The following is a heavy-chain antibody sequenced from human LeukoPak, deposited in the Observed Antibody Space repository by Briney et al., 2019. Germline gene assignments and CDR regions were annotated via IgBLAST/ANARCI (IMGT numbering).Heavy chain of an antibody. CDR1: GFTVSSNY. J-gene: IGHJ4*02. CDR2: IYSGGST. CDR3: AKDWGESSGSYSDY. V-gene: IGHV3-53*05. D-gene: IGHD1-26*01. Sequence: GGSLRLSCAASGFTVSSNYMSWVRQAPGKGLEWVSVIYSGGSTYYADSVKGRFTISRDNSKNTLSLQMNSLRTEDTAIYYCAKDWGESSGSYSDYWGQGTLVTVSS.